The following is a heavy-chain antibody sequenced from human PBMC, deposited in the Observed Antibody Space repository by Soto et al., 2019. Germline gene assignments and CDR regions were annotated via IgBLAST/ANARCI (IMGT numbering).Heavy chain of an antibody. V-gene: IGHV4-59*12. CDR3: ARNYDDSSGHYRLFDY. CDR1: GGSISSYY. D-gene: IGHD3-22*01. Sequence: SETLSLTCTVSGGSISSYYWSWIRQPPGKGLEWIGYIYYSGSTNYNPSLKSRDTISVDTSKNQFSLKLGSVTAADTAMYYCARNYDDSSGHYRLFDYWGQGTPVTVS. J-gene: IGHJ4*02. CDR2: IYYSGST.